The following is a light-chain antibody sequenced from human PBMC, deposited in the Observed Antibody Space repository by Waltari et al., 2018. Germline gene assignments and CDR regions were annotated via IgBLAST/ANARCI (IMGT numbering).Light chain of an antibody. CDR2: GAS. Sequence: EIVLTQSPGTLSLSPGESATLACRASQSVGKNYLAWFQQKPGQAPRLLIHGASNGAPGIPDRFSGSGSGTDFTLTISRLEPEDFAVYYCHQYASSPLTFGGGTAVEIK. V-gene: IGKV3-20*01. CDR1: QSVGKNY. CDR3: HQYASSPLT. J-gene: IGKJ4*01.